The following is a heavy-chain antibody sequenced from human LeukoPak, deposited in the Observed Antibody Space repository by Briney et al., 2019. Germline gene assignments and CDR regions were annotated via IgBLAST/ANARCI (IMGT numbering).Heavy chain of an antibody. D-gene: IGHD3-22*01. J-gene: IGHJ3*02. CDR1: GGSINSGSYC. V-gene: IGHV4-61*02. Sequence: SETLSLTCTDPGGSINSGSYCWAWIRQPAGRGLEWIGRIHISGSTDYTPSLKSRVTISVDTSKNQFSLKLSSVTAADTAVYYCARADRSGYFGNVVAFDIWGQGTMVTVSS. CDR2: IHISGST. CDR3: ARADRSGYFGNVVAFDI.